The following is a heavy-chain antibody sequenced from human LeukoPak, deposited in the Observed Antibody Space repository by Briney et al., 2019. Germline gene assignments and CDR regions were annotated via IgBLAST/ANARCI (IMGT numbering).Heavy chain of an antibody. CDR1: GYTFTGYY. V-gene: IGHV1-2*06. Sequence: ASVKVSCRASGYTFTGYYMHWVRQAPGQGLEWMGRINPNSGGTNYAQKFQGRVTMTRDTSISTAYMELSRLRSDDTAVYYCARSIELWFGEQIYNWFDPWGQGTLVTVSS. CDR2: INPNSGGT. J-gene: IGHJ5*02. CDR3: ARSIELWFGEQIYNWFDP. D-gene: IGHD3-10*01.